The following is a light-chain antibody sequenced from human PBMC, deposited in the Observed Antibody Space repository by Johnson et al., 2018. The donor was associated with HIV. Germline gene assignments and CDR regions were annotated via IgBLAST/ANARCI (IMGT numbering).Light chain of an antibody. CDR1: SSNIGNNY. CDR3: GAWDSSLTTYV. J-gene: IGLJ1*01. CDR2: DNN. Sequence: QSVLTQPPSVSAAPGQKVTISCSGSSSNIGNNYVSCHQQLPGTAPKLLIYDNNKRPSEIPDRISGSKSGTSATLGITGLPTGDEADYYCGAWDSSLTTYVFGTGTTVTVL. V-gene: IGLV1-51*01.